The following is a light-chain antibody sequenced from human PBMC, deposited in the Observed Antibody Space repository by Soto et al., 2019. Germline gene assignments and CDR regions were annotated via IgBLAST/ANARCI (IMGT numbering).Light chain of an antibody. CDR2: EVT. Sequence: QSVLTQPPSVSGSPGQSVTISCTGTGSDVGSYNRVSWYQQPPGTAPKLIIYEVTTRPSGVPGRFSGSKSGNTASLTISGLQAEDEADYYCYSWASSNTWVFGGGTKVTVL. J-gene: IGLJ3*02. V-gene: IGLV2-18*02. CDR1: GSDVGSYNR. CDR3: YSWASSNTWV.